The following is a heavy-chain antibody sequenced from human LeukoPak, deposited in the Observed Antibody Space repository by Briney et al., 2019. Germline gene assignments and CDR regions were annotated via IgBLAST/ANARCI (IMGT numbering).Heavy chain of an antibody. J-gene: IGHJ5*02. CDR2: ISDTGKT. CDR1: GASVSSYY. Sequence: PSESLSLTCTFSGASVSSYYWDWLRQTPGKGLEGSGYISDTGKTDSNPSLKSPVRISLGPANKQFSLRLRSVTAADSAVYYCATGYYEPFATWGPGILVSVSS. CDR3: ATGYYEPFAT. V-gene: IGHV4-59*02. D-gene: IGHD3-3*01.